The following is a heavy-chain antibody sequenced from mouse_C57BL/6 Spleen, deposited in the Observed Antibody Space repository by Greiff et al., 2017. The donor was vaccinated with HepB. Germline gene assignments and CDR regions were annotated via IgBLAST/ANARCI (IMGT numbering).Heavy chain of an antibody. V-gene: IGHV5-9-1*02. D-gene: IGHD1-1*01. CDR1: GFTFSSYA. J-gene: IGHJ1*03. CDR2: ISSGGDYI. CDR3: TRDRDYYGSSWYFDV. Sequence: EVKVEESGEGLVKPGGSLKLSCAASGFTFSSYAMSWVRQTPEKRLEWVAYISSGGDYIYYADTVKGRFTISRDNARNTLYLQMSSLKSEDTAMYYCTRDRDYYGSSWYFDVWGTGTTVTVSS.